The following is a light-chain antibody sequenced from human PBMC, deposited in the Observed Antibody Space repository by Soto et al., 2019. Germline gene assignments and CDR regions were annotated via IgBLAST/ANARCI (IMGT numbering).Light chain of an antibody. Sequence: EVVLTQSPGTLSLSPGERATLSCRASQSVTTQLAWYQQKPGQAPRLLIYGASTRATGIPARFSGSGSGTDFTLTISRLEPEDFAMYYCLHHGSSLWTFGQGTKVDIK. CDR2: GAS. J-gene: IGKJ1*01. V-gene: IGKV3-20*01. CDR1: QSVTTQ. CDR3: LHHGSSLWT.